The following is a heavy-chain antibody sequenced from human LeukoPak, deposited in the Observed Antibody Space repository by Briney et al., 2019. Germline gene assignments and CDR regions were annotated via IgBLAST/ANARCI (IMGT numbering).Heavy chain of an antibody. CDR2: IQYDGSIK. J-gene: IGHJ4*02. V-gene: IGHV3-30*02. D-gene: IGHD6-6*01. CDR3: AKDGASEWVAARHFDN. CDR1: GFTFSSSG. Sequence: GGSLRLSCAASGFTFSSSGMHWVRQAPGKGLEWVAFIQYDGSIKYYVDSVKDRFTISRDNSKNTLYLQMNSLRAEDTAVYYCAKDGASEWVAARHFDNWGQGTLVTVSS.